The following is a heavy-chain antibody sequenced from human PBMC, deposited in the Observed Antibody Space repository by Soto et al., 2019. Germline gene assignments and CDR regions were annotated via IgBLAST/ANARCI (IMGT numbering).Heavy chain of an antibody. V-gene: IGHV3-48*02. J-gene: IGHJ5*02. D-gene: IGHD6-13*01. CDR2: ISSSSSII. CDR1: GFIFSSYS. Sequence: EVQLVESGGGLVQPGGSLRLSCAASGFIFSSYSMNWVRQAPGKGLEWVSYISSSSSIIHYADSVKGRFTISRDNAKNSLYLQMNSLRDEDTAVYYCARGGAAAGHDNWLDPWGQGTLVTVSS. CDR3: ARGGAAAGHDNWLDP.